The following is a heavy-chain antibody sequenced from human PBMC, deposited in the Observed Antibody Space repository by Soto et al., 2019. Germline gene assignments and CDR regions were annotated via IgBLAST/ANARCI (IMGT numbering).Heavy chain of an antibody. CDR1: GYSFTNYW. V-gene: IGHV5-10-1*01. CDR3: ARHAAPGTEKWFDP. Sequence: EVQLVQSGADVKKPGESLRISCKGSGYSFTNYWISWVRQMPGKGLEWMGKIDPSDSYTNYSPSFQGHVTISADKSISTVYLQWSSLKASDTAIYYCARHAAPGTEKWFDPWGQGTLVTVSS. CDR2: IDPSDSYT. J-gene: IGHJ5*02. D-gene: IGHD6-13*01.